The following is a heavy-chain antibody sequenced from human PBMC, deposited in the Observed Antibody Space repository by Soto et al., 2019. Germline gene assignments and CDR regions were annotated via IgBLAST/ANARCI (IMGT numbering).Heavy chain of an antibody. CDR2: IYSAGSTT. J-gene: IGHJ4*02. Sequence: VQMMESGGGLVQPGGSLRLSCTASGFTLSNYRMHWVRQAPGKGLVWVSRIYSAGSTTNYANSVKGRFTISRDNAKNTMYLQMNSLRAEHTATYYCARDPGYSRHDSRFDSWWQGVLVTVSS. CDR1: GFTLSNYR. D-gene: IGHD5-12*01. CDR3: ARDPGYSRHDSRFDS. V-gene: IGHV3-74*01.